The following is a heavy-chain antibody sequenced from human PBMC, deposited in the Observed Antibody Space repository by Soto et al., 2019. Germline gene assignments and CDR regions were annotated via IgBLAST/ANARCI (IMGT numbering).Heavy chain of an antibody. CDR3: ARSPNPVTGWFDP. J-gene: IGHJ5*02. V-gene: IGHV3-21*01. CDR2: ISSSSSYI. CDR1: GFTFSSYS. D-gene: IGHD2-8*01. Sequence: GGSLRLSCAASGFTFSSYSMNWVRRAPGKGLEWVSSISSSSSYIYYADSVKGRFTISRDNAKNSLYLQMNSLRAEDTALYYCARSPNPVTGWFDPWGQGTLVTVSS.